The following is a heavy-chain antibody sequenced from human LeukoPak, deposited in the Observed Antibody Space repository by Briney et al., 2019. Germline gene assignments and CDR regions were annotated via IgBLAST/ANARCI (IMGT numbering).Heavy chain of an antibody. CDR3: ARMGDCSSTSCYSSLGYYYYYMDV. CDR2: ISSSSYI. D-gene: IGHD2-2*01. J-gene: IGHJ6*03. Sequence: GGSLRLSCAASGFTFSSYSMNWVRQAPGKGLEWVSSISSSSYIYYADSVKGRFTISRDNAKNSLYLQMNSLRAEDTAVYYCARMGDCSSTSCYSSLGYYYYYMDVWGKGTTVTVSS. CDR1: GFTFSSYS. V-gene: IGHV3-21*01.